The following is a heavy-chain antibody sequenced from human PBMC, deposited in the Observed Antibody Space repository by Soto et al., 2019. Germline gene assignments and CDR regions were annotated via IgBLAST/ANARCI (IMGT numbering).Heavy chain of an antibody. CDR1: GDSVSSNNAA. D-gene: IGHD4-17*01. Sequence: PSQTLSLTCAISGDSVSSNNAAWNWIRQSPSRGLERLGRTYYRSKWYHEYAVSVKGRITINPDTSKNQFSLQLNSVTPEDAAVYYCARTNGYLDYWGQGTLVTVSS. CDR3: ARTNGYLDY. J-gene: IGHJ4*02. V-gene: IGHV6-1*01. CDR2: TYYRSKWYH.